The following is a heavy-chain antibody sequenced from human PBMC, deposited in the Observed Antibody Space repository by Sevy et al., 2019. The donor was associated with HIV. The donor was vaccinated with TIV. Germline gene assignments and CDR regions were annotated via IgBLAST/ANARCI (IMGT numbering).Heavy chain of an antibody. CDR2: IYSGGTT. D-gene: IGHD3-3*01. J-gene: IGHJ6*02. CDR1: GFTVSSNY. Sequence: GGSLRLSCAASGFTVSSNYMSWVRQAPGKGLEWVSVIYSGGTTYYADSLKGRFTISRDNSKNTLYHQMNNLKAEDTAVYYCAREREFTIFGVLIEYGMDVWGQGTTVTVSS. CDR3: AREREFTIFGVLIEYGMDV. V-gene: IGHV3-53*01.